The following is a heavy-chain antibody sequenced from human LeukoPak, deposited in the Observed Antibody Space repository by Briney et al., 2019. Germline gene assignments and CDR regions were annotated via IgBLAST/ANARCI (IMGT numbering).Heavy chain of an antibody. D-gene: IGHD4-17*01. J-gene: IGHJ3*02. CDR2: IRYDGSNK. CDR3: ANLEPKTTVTTTDAFDI. V-gene: IGHV3-30*02. CDR1: GFTFSSYG. Sequence: GGALRLSCAASGFTFSSYGMHWVRQAPGKGLEWVAFIRYDGSNKYYADSVKGRFTISRDNSKNTLYLQMNSLRAEDTAVYYCANLEPKTTVTTTDAFDIWGQGTMVTVSS.